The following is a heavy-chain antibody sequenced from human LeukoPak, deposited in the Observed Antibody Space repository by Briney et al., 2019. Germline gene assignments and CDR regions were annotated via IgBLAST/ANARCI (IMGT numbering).Heavy chain of an antibody. D-gene: IGHD1-26*01. CDR2: IYYSGST. Sequence: SETLSLTCTVSGGSISSDSYYWGWIRQPPGKGLEWIGSIYYSGSTYYNPSLKSRVTISVDTSKNQFSLKLSSVTAADTAVYYCARLRWELGGLLFDYWGQGTLVTVSS. CDR3: ARLRWELGGLLFDY. J-gene: IGHJ4*02. CDR1: GGSISSDSYY. V-gene: IGHV4-39*01.